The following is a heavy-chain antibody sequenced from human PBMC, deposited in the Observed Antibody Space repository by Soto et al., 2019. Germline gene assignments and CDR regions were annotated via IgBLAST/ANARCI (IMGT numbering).Heavy chain of an antibody. V-gene: IGHV3-15*01. Sequence: GGSLRLSCAASGFTFSNAWMSWVRQAPGKGLEWVGRIKSKTDGGTTDYAAPVKSRFTISRDDSKNTLYLQMNSLKTEDTAVYYCTTDRRYYDILTGSYYFDYWGQGTLVTVSS. CDR2: IKSKTDGGTT. D-gene: IGHD3-9*01. J-gene: IGHJ4*02. CDR1: GFTFSNAW. CDR3: TTDRRYYDILTGSYYFDY.